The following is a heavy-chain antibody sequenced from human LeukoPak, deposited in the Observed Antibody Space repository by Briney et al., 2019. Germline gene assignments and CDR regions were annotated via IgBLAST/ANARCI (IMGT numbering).Heavy chain of an antibody. Sequence: GGSLRLSCAASGFTFSSYWMHWVRQAPGKGLVWVSRINSDGSSTSYADSVKGRFTISRDNAKNTLYLQMNSLRAGDTAVYYCAKPTLGDVIDAFDVWGQGTMVTVSS. CDR2: INSDGSST. V-gene: IGHV3-74*01. J-gene: IGHJ3*01. CDR1: GFTFSSYW. D-gene: IGHD3-10*01. CDR3: AKPTLGDVIDAFDV.